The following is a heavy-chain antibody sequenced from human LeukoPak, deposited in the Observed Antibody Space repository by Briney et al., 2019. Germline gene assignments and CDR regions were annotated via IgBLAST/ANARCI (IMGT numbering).Heavy chain of an antibody. CDR1: GGSISSGSYY. D-gene: IGHD3-22*01. Sequence: PSETLSLTCTVSGGSISSGSYYWSWIRQPPGKGLEWIGSIYYSGSTYYNPSLKSRVTISVDTSKNQFSLKLSSVTAADTAVYYCAARGSGYYTVYVYWGQGTLVTVSS. J-gene: IGHJ4*02. CDR3: AARGSGYYTVYVY. V-gene: IGHV4-39*01. CDR2: IYYSGST.